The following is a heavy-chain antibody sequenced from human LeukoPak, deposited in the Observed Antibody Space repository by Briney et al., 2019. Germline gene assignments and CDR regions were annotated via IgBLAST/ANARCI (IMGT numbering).Heavy chain of an antibody. J-gene: IGHJ4*02. D-gene: IGHD4-11*01. V-gene: IGHV4-4*09. CDR2: VYTSGST. Sequence: PSETLSLTCTVSGGSISGGYLSWIRQPPRRGLEWIGYVYTSGSTNYNPSLKSRVTISVDTSKSQFALKLTSVNAADTPVYYCAKSYFDYSTYYSYYFNLWGQGALVTVSS. CDR1: GGSISGGY. CDR3: AKSYFDYSTYYSYYFNL.